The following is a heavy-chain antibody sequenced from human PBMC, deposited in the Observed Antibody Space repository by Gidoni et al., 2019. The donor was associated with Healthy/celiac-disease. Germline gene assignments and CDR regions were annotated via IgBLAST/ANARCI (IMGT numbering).Heavy chain of an antibody. V-gene: IGHV3-74*01. J-gene: IGHJ4*02. Sequence: EVQLVESGGGLVQPGGSLRLSCAASGFTFSSHWMHLVRQVPGKGLVWVSRINSDGSSTSYADSVKGRFTISRDNAKNTLYLQMNRLRGEDTAVYYCARRYDCGGDCPFDYWGQGTLVTVSS. CDR3: ARRYDCGGDCPFDY. D-gene: IGHD2-21*02. CDR1: GFTFSSHW. CDR2: INSDGSST.